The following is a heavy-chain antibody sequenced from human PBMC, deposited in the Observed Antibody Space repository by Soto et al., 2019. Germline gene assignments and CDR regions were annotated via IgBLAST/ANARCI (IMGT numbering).Heavy chain of an antibody. CDR2: INAGNGNT. J-gene: IGHJ2*01. CDR1: GYTFLNYG. Sequence: ASVKVSCKASGYTFLNYGIHWVRQAPGQRLEWMGWINAGNGNTKYSQKFRDRVTITRDTSATTAYMELSSLRSEDTSVFYCARSGYRSGWYHWYFDCWGRGTLVTVSS. CDR3: ARSGYRSGWYHWYFDC. D-gene: IGHD6-19*01. V-gene: IGHV1-3*01.